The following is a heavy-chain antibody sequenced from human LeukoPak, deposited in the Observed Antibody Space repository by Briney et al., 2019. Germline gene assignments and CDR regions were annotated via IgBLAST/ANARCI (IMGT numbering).Heavy chain of an antibody. CDR1: GFTFSGSA. Sequence: GGSLRLSCAASGFTFSGSAMHGVRQASGKGLEWVGRIRSKANSYATAYAASVKGRFTISRDDSKNTAYLQMNSLKTEDTAVYYCTRQDYYDSSGYAIWGQGTLVTVSS. V-gene: IGHV3-73*01. CDR2: IRSKANSYAT. CDR3: TRQDYYDSSGYAI. D-gene: IGHD3-22*01. J-gene: IGHJ4*02.